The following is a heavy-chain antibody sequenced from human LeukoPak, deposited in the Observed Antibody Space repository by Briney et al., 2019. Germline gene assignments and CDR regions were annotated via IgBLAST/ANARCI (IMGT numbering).Heavy chain of an antibody. D-gene: IGHD1-26*01. J-gene: IGHJ4*02. CDR2: ISGSGGST. CDR1: GFTFSSYA. Sequence: GGSLRLSCAASGFTFSSYAMSWVRQAPGKGLEWVSAISGSGGSTYYADSVKGRFTISRDNSKNTLYLQMNSLRAEDTAVYYCAKDRLISGSHGGYFDYWGQGTLVTVSS. V-gene: IGHV3-23*01. CDR3: AKDRLISGSHGGYFDY.